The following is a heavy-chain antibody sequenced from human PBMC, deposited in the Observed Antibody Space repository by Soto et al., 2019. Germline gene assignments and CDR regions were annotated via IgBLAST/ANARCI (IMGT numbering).Heavy chain of an antibody. V-gene: IGHV3-33*01. J-gene: IGHJ4*02. CDR3: ARDIASRRFDY. D-gene: IGHD6-6*01. CDR1: GFTFRNHG. Sequence: PGGSLRLSCAASGFTFRNHGMHWVRQAPGKGLEWVAVIWYGGSDEYYADSVKGRFTISRDNSKNTLSLQMNSLTAEDTAVYYCARDIASRRFDYWGQGTVVTVSS. CDR2: IWYGGSDE.